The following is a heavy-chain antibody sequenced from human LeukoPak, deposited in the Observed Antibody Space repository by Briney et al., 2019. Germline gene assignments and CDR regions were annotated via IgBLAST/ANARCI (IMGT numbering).Heavy chain of an antibody. J-gene: IGHJ5*02. V-gene: IGHV4-39*01. CDR3: ARRQYYGSGTYWFDP. CDR2: INYSGRT. D-gene: IGHD3-10*01. Sequence: SETLSLTCTVSGGSISSSSYYWGWIRQPPGKGLEWIVNINYSGRTYYNPSLKSRATISVDTSKNQFSLKLSSVTAADAAVYYCARRQYYGSGTYWFDPWGQGTLVTVSS. CDR1: GGSISSSSYY.